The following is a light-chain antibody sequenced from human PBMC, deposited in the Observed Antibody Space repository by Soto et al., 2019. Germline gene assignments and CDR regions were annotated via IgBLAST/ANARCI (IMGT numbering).Light chain of an antibody. CDR1: SSDVGGYNY. V-gene: IGLV2-11*01. Sequence: QSALTQPRSVSGSPGQSVTISCTGASSDVGGYNYVSWYQQHPGKAPKLMTYDVSKRPSGVPDRFSGSKSGNTASLTICGFQADDEADHFRCSYLGRYWVFGGRTQLTV. CDR2: DVS. J-gene: IGLJ3*02. CDR3: CSYLGRYWV.